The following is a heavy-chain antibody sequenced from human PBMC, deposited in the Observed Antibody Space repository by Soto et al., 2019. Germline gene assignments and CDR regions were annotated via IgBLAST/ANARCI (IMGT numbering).Heavy chain of an antibody. CDR1: GGSFSGYY. Sequence: QVQLQQWGAGLLKPSETLSLTCAVYGGSFSGYYWSWIRQPPGKGLEWIGEINHSGSTNYNPSLKSRVTISVDTSKNQFSLKLSSVTAADTAAYYCASRGSGSYYKNHWGQGTLVTVSS. V-gene: IGHV4-34*01. D-gene: IGHD3-10*01. J-gene: IGHJ5*02. CDR3: ASRGSGSYYKNH. CDR2: INHSGST.